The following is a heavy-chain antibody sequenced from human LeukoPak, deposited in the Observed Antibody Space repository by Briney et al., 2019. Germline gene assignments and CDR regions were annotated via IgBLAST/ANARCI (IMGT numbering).Heavy chain of an antibody. V-gene: IGHV1-8*01. CDR3: ARANYYGSGKRDLDY. D-gene: IGHD3-10*01. CDR2: MNPNSGNT. Sequence: ASVKVSCKASGYTFTTYDINWVRQATGQGLEWMGWMNPNSGNTGYAQKFQGRVTMTRNTSMSTAYMELNSLRSEDTAVYYCARANYYGSGKRDLDYWGQGTLVTVSS. CDR1: GYTFTTYD. J-gene: IGHJ4*02.